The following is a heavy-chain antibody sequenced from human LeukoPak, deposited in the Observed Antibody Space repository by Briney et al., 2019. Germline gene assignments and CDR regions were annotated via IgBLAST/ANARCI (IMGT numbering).Heavy chain of an antibody. Sequence: SETLSLTCTVPGGSISSYYWSWIRQPPGKGLEWIGYIYYSGSTNYNPSLKSRVTISVDTSKNQFSLKLSSVTAADTAVYYCARLAVAGQLRGPAFDYWGQGTLVTVSS. V-gene: IGHV4-59*01. J-gene: IGHJ4*02. CDR2: IYYSGST. CDR3: ARLAVAGQLRGPAFDY. CDR1: GGSISSYY. D-gene: IGHD6-19*01.